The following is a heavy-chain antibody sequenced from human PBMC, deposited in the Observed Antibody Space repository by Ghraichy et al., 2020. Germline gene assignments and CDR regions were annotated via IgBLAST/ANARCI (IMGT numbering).Heavy chain of an antibody. Sequence: SQTLSLTCGVSGRSISSDDYSWSWIRQPPGKGLEWIGYIYHSGSTYYNPSLKSRVTISADRSKNQISLKLSSVTAADTAMYYCARAPYDDDGFYDDGFDVWGQGTMVTVSS. CDR1: GRSISSDDYS. CDR2: IYHSGST. D-gene: IGHD3-22*01. V-gene: IGHV4-30-2*01. J-gene: IGHJ3*01. CDR3: ARAPYDDDGFYDDGFDV.